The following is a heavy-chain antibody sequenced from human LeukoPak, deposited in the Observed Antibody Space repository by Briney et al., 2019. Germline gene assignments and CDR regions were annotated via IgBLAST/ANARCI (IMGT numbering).Heavy chain of an antibody. D-gene: IGHD2-2*01. V-gene: IGHV1-24*01. CDR2: FYTEDGET. CDR1: GYTLTELS. Sequence: ASVKVSCKVSGYTLTELSMHWVRQAPGKGLEWMGGFYTEDGETIYAQKFQGRVTMTEDTSTDTAYMELSSLRSEDTAVYYCATVPDIVVVPAARKLGLDPWGQGTLVTVSS. J-gene: IGHJ5*02. CDR3: ATVPDIVVVPAARKLGLDP.